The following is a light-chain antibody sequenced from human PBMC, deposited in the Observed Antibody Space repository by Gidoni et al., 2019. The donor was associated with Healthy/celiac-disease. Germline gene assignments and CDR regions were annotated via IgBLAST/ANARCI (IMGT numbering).Light chain of an antibody. CDR3: QQYGSSFT. J-gene: IGKJ3*01. CDR1: QIVSSSY. V-gene: IGKV3-20*01. Sequence: EIVLTQSPGTLSLSPGERATLSCRASQIVSSSYLAWYQQKPGQAPRLLIYGASSRATGIPDRFSGSGSGTDFTLTISRLEPEDFAVYYCQQYGSSFTFGPVTKVDIK. CDR2: GAS.